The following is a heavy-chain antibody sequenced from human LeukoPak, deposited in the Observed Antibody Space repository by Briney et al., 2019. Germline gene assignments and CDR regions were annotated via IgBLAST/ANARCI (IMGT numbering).Heavy chain of an antibody. CDR2: IDNSGST. J-gene: IGHJ3*02. CDR1: GGSISGSSYN. CDR3: ARDQTSKGDAFDI. V-gene: IGHV4-39*07. Sequence: SETLSLTCTVSGGSISGSSYNWAWIRQPPGKGLEWIGSIDNSGSTYYNPSLKSRVTISVDTSKDQFSLKLSSVTAADTAVYYCARDQTSKGDAFDIWGQGTMVTVSS.